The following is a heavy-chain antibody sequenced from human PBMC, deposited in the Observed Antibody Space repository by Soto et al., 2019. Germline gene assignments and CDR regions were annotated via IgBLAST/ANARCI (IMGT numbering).Heavy chain of an antibody. V-gene: IGHV4-31*03. Sequence: KPSETLSLTCTVSGGSISSDGYYWSWIRQHPGKGLEWIGYIFYSGTIYYNPSLKSRVTISVDSSKKQFSLKLTSVTAADTAVYYCTREGRINKSDLDYWGQGTLVTVSS. CDR1: GGSISSDGYY. CDR3: TREGRINKSDLDY. J-gene: IGHJ4*02. CDR2: IFYSGTI.